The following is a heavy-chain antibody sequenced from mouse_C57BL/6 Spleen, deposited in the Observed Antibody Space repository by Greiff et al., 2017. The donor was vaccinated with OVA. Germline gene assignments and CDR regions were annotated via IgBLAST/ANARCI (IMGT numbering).Heavy chain of an antibody. V-gene: IGHV1-61*01. CDR2: IYPSDSET. Sequence: QVQLKQPGAELVRPGSSVKLSCKASGYTFTSYWMDWVKQRPGQGLEWIGNIYPSDSETHYNQKFKDKATLTVDKSSSTAYMQLSSLTSEDSAVYYCASLYDYDAGGVWGTGTTVTGYS. CDR3: ASLYDYDAGGV. J-gene: IGHJ1*03. D-gene: IGHD2-4*01. CDR1: GYTFTSYW.